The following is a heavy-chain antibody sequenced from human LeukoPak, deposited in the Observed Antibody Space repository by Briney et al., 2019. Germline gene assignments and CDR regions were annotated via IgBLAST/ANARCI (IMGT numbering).Heavy chain of an antibody. CDR3: ARDSGYSSGWYLAFDI. J-gene: IGHJ3*02. V-gene: IGHV3-48*04. CDR1: GFTFSSCW. Sequence: HAGGSLRLSCAASGFTFSSCWMHWVRQAPGKGLEWVSYISSSGSTIYYADSVKGRFTISRDNAKNSLYLQMNSLRAEDTAVYYCARDSGYSSGWYLAFDIWGQGTMVTVSS. D-gene: IGHD6-19*01. CDR2: ISSSGSTI.